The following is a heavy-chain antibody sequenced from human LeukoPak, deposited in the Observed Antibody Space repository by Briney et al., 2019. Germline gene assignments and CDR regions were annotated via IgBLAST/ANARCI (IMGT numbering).Heavy chain of an antibody. Sequence: SETLSLTCTVSGGSISSYYWSWIRQPAGKGLEWIGRIYTSGSTNYNPSLKSRVTMSVDTSKNRFSLKLSSVTAADTAVYYCARDFCSSTSCYRYSYYYGMDVWGQGTTVTVSS. CDR1: GGSISSYY. D-gene: IGHD2-2*02. V-gene: IGHV4-4*07. CDR2: IYTSGST. J-gene: IGHJ6*02. CDR3: ARDFCSSTSCYRYSYYYGMDV.